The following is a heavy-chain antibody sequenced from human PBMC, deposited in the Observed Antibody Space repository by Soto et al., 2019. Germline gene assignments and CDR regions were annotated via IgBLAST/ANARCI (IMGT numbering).Heavy chain of an antibody. Sequence: QVQLQESGPGLVKPSQTLSLTCTFSGGSISSGGYYWSWIRQHPGKGLEWIGYIYYSGSTYYNPSLKSRVNISVDTSNNLFALELSSVTAADTAVYYCARGGGAWYCSSSSCYIGAFDIWGQGTMVTVSS. CDR3: ARGGGAWYCSSSSCYIGAFDI. CDR2: IYYSGST. CDR1: GGSISSGGYY. V-gene: IGHV4-31*03. J-gene: IGHJ3*02. D-gene: IGHD2-2*02.